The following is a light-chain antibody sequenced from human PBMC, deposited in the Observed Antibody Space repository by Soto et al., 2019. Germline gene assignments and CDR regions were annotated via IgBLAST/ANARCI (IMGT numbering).Light chain of an antibody. V-gene: IGLV1-47*01. CDR3: AAWDDSLSGVV. J-gene: IGLJ2*01. CDR2: RNN. Sequence: QSVLTQPHSASGTPGQRVTISCSGSSSNIGSNYVYSYQQLPGTAPKLLIYRNNQRPSGVPDRFSGSKSGTSASLAISGLRSEDEADYYCAAWDDSLSGVVFGGGTKLTVL. CDR1: SSNIGSNY.